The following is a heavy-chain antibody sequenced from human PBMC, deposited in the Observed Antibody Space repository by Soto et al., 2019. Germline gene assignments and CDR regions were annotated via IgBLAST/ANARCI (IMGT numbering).Heavy chain of an antibody. D-gene: IGHD3-16*01. CDR1: GFTFSSHG. J-gene: IGHJ5*02. V-gene: IGHV3-33*01. Sequence: QVQLVESGGGVVQPGRSLRLSCAASGFTFSSHGMHWVRQAPGKGLEWVAVIWYDGSNKYYVDSVKGRFTISRDNSKNTLYLQMNSLRAEDTAVYYCARDAGRGFGWFDRWGQGTLVTVSS. CDR2: IWYDGSNK. CDR3: ARDAGRGFGWFDR.